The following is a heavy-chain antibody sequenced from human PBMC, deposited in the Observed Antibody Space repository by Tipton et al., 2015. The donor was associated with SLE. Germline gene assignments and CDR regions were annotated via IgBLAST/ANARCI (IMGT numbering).Heavy chain of an antibody. J-gene: IGHJ4*02. V-gene: IGHV4-59*08. D-gene: IGHD2-2*01. CDR1: GVSISSYY. CDR3: ARHYAFTFDY. Sequence: LRLSCTVSGVSISSYYWSWIRQPPGKGLEWIAFIFYSGTTSYNPSLKSRVTIPGDTSKNQLSLKLSSVTAADTAVYYCARHYAFTFDYWGQGTLVTVSS. CDR2: IFYSGTT.